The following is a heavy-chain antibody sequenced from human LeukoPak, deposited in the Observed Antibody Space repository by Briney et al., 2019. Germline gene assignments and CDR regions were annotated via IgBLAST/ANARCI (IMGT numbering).Heavy chain of an antibody. J-gene: IGHJ6*03. Sequence: GGSLRLSCAASGFTFSSYSMNWVRQAPGKGLEWVSYISSSSSTIYYADSVKGRFTISRDNAKNSLYLQMNSLRAEDTAVYYCARGDIALVPDRKSYYMDVWGKGTTVTVSS. V-gene: IGHV3-48*01. CDR1: GFTFSSYS. D-gene: IGHD2-8*02. CDR2: ISSSSSTI. CDR3: ARGDIALVPDRKSYYMDV.